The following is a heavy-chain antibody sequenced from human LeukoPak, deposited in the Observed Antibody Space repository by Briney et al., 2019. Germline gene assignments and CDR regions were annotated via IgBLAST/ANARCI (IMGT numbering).Heavy chain of an antibody. Sequence: GGSLRLSCAASGFTFSSYAVSWVRQAPGKGLEWVSAISGSGGSTYYADSVKGRFAISRDNSKNTLYLQMNSLRAEDTAVYYCAKNKRYNWNAANWGQGTMVTVSS. J-gene: IGHJ3*01. CDR3: AKNKRYNWNAAN. V-gene: IGHV3-23*01. D-gene: IGHD1-1*01. CDR1: GFTFSSYA. CDR2: ISGSGGST.